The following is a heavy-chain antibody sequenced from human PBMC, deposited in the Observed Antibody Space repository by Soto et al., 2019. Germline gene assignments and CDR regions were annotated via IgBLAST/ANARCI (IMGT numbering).Heavy chain of an antibody. D-gene: IGHD2-21*02. Sequence: ASATLSLTCPVSGGSISSYYWSWIRQPPGKGLEWIGYIYYSGSTHYNPSLKSRVTISVDTSKNQFSLKLSSVTAADTAVYYCARVYLAYCGGDCYTYYWGQGTLVTVSS. CDR3: ARVYLAYCGGDCYTYY. J-gene: IGHJ4*02. CDR1: GGSISSYY. CDR2: IYYSGST. V-gene: IGHV4-59*01.